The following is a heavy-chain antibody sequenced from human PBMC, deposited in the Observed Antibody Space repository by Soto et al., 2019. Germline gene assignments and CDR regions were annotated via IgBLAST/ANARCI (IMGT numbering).Heavy chain of an antibody. CDR2: IKPNSGGT. CDR3: AREDRRQLDPLFDS. V-gene: IGHV1-2*02. D-gene: IGHD6-13*01. CDR1: GYTFSDHY. J-gene: IGHJ4*02. Sequence: ASVKVSCKTSGYTFSDHYMHWVRQAPGQGLEWMGWIKPNSGGTNYAQKFQGRVTMTRDTTVSTAYMELSRLTSDDTAVYYCAREDRRQLDPLFDSWGTGTLVTVFS.